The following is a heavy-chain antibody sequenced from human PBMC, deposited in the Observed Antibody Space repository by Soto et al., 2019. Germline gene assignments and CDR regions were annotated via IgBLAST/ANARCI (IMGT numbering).Heavy chain of an antibody. D-gene: IGHD4-17*01. CDR3: ARALWPPYGDYAIGRMDF. Sequence: SETLSLTCTVSGGSISSGDYYWSWIRQPPGKGLEWIGYIYYSGSTYYSPSLKSRVTISVDTSKNQFSLKLSSVTAADTAVYYCARALWPPYGDYAIGRMDFWGQGTKVTVYS. J-gene: IGHJ6*02. V-gene: IGHV4-30-4*01. CDR2: IYYSGST. CDR1: GGSISSGDYY.